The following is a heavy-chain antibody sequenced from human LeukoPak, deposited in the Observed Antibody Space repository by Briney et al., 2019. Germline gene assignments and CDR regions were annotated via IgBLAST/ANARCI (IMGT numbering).Heavy chain of an antibody. J-gene: IGHJ4*02. CDR2: IKKDGSEK. CDR1: GFTFSNYW. D-gene: IGHD3-16*01. V-gene: IGHV3-7*04. CDR3: ARGGRAYGD. Sequence: GGSLRLSCAASGFTFSNYWMSWVRQAPGKGLEWVANIKKDGSEKCSVDSVWGRFTISRDNAKNSLYLQMNSLRADDTGVYYCARGGRAYGDWGQRTLVTVSS.